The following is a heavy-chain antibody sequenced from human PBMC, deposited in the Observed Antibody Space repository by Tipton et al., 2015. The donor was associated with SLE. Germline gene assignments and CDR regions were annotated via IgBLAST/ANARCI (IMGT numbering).Heavy chain of an antibody. CDR1: GGSISSDGYY. J-gene: IGHJ6*03. D-gene: IGHD1-26*01. V-gene: IGHV4-30-2*01. Sequence: TLSLTCTVSGGSISSDGYYWSWIRQPAGKGLEWIGDIIHSGSTNYNPSLKSRVTISVDTSKNQFSLKLSSVTAADTAVYYCARGPIAGYYYYYMDVWGKGTTVTVSS. CDR3: ARGPIAGYYYYYMDV. CDR2: IIHSGST.